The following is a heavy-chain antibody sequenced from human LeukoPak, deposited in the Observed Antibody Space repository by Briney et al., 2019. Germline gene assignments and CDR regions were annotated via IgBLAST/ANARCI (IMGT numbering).Heavy chain of an antibody. CDR1: GFTFSSYS. D-gene: IGHD3-10*01. V-gene: IGHV3-21*04. Sequence: GGSLRLSCAASGFTFSSYSMNWVRQAPGKGLEWVSSISSSSYIYYADSVKGRFTISRDNSKNTLYLQMNSLRAEDTAVYYCARVYYGSGSLHTYYYYMDVWAKGPRSPSP. J-gene: IGHJ6*03. CDR2: ISSSSYI. CDR3: ARVYYGSGSLHTYYYYMDV.